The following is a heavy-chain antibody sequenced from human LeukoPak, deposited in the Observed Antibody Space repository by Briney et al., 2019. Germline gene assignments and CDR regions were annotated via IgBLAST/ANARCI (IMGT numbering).Heavy chain of an antibody. CDR1: GFTFSSNY. J-gene: IGHJ4*02. CDR2: IYSGGST. CDR3: ARVAPDCSGGSCHFDY. Sequence: GGSLRLSCAASGFTFSSNYMSWVRQAPGKGLEWVSVIYSGGSTYYADSVKGRFTISRDNSKNTLYLQMNSLRAEDTAVYYCARVAPDCSGGSCHFDYWGQGTLVTVSS. V-gene: IGHV3-53*01. D-gene: IGHD2-15*01.